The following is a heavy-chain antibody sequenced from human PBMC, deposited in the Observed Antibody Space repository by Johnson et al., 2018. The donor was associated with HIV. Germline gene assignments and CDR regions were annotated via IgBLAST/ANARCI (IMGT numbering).Heavy chain of an antibody. V-gene: IGHV3-20*04. CDR3: ARVGAFGDGISLGAFDI. CDR1: GFTFDDYG. D-gene: IGHD3-10*01. J-gene: IGHJ3*02. CDR2: INWNGGST. Sequence: VQLVESGGGLVQHGGSLRLSCAASGFTFDDYGMSWVRQAPGKGLEWVSGINWNGGSTGYVDSVKGRFTISRENAKNSLYLQMHSLRAGDTAVYYCARVGAFGDGISLGAFDIWGQGTRVTVSS.